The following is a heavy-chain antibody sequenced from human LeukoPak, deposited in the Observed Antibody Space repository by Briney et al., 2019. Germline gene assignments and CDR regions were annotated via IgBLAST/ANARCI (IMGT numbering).Heavy chain of an antibody. CDR2: ISAYNGNT. D-gene: IGHD6-19*01. Sequence: GASVKVSCKASGYTFTNYGISWVRQAPGQGLEWMGWISAYNGNTHYAQNLQGRVTMTTDTSTSTAYMELRSLRSDDTAVYYCARAEGDSSGWYNWFDPWGQGTLVTVSS. CDR1: GYTFTNYG. V-gene: IGHV1-18*01. J-gene: IGHJ5*02. CDR3: ARAEGDSSGWYNWFDP.